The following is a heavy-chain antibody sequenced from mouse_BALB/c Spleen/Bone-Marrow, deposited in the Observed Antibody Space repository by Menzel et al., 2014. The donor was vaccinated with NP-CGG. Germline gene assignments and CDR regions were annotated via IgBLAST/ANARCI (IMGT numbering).Heavy chain of an antibody. CDR3: ARPYYYGYDY. D-gene: IGHD1-1*02. V-gene: IGHV1-4*01. CDR2: INPSSDYT. J-gene: IGHJ2*01. Sequence: QVQLQQSGAELARPGASVKMSCKASGYTFTTCTIHWVKQRPGQGLEWIGYINPSSDYTHYNQKFKDKATLTADKSSSTAYMQLSSLTSEDSAVYYCARPYYYGYDYWGQGTTLTVSS. CDR1: GYTFTTCT.